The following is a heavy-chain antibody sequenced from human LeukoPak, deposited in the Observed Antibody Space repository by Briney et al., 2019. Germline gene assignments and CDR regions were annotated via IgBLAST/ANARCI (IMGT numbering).Heavy chain of an antibody. CDR1: GGSIRSYY. CDR2: IYYSGST. D-gene: IGHD3-3*01. V-gene: IGHV4-59*01. J-gene: IGHJ6*03. Sequence: SETLSLTCTVSGGSIRSYYWSWIRQPPGKGLEWIGYIYYSGSTNYNPSLKSRVTISVDTSKNQFSLKLSSVTAADTPVYYCAGTYDGFWSGYYPHYYYYYMDVWGKGTTVTVTS. CDR3: AGTYDGFWSGYYPHYYYYYMDV.